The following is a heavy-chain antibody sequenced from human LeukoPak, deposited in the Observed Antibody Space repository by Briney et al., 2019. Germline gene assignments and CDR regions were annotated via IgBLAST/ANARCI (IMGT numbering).Heavy chain of an antibody. CDR1: GFTFSSYE. CDR3: ARRSGGGSGWNYFDY. J-gene: IGHJ4*02. D-gene: IGHD6-19*01. Sequence: GGSLRLSCAASGFTFSSYEMNWVRQAPGKGLEWVSYISSSGSSIYYAGSVKGRFTISRDNAKNSLYLQMNSLRAEDTALYYCARRSGGGSGWNYFDYWGQGTLVTVSS. V-gene: IGHV3-48*03. CDR2: ISSSGSSI.